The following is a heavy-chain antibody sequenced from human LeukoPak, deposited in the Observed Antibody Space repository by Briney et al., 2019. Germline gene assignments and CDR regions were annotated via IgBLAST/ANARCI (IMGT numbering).Heavy chain of an antibody. V-gene: IGHV4-59*01. Sequence: SETLSLTCTVSGGSISSYYWSWIRQPPGKGLEWIGYIYYRGSTNYNPSLKSRVTISVDTSKNQFSLKLSSVTAADTAVYYCARDGATRGDAFDIWGQGTMVTVSS. J-gene: IGHJ3*02. CDR1: GGSISSYY. CDR2: IYYRGST. D-gene: IGHD1-26*01. CDR3: ARDGATRGDAFDI.